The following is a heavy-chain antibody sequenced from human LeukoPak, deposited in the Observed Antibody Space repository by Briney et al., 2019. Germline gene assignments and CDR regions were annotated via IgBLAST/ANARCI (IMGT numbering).Heavy chain of an antibody. CDR1: GFTFSSYG. D-gene: IGHD6-19*01. CDR3: AKVAGYSSGWYASFDY. Sequence: GGSLRLSCAASGFTFSSYGMSWVRQAPGKGLEWVSAISGSGGSTYYADSVKGRFTISRDNSKNTLYLQMNSLRAEDTAVYYCAKVAGYSSGWYASFDYWGQGTLVTVSS. J-gene: IGHJ4*02. CDR2: ISGSGGST. V-gene: IGHV3-23*01.